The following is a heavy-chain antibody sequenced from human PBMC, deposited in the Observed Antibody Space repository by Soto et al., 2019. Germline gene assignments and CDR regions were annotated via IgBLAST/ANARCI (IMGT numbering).Heavy chain of an antibody. CDR1: GGSISSGGYY. J-gene: IGHJ6*02. Sequence: PSETLSLTCTVSGGSISSGGYYWSWIRQPPGKGLEWIGEINHSGSTNYNPSLKSRVTISVDTSKNQFSLKLSSVTAADTAVYYCARAYYYYYYGMDVWGQGTTVTVSS. CDR2: INHSGST. V-gene: IGHV4-39*07. CDR3: ARAYYYYYYGMDV.